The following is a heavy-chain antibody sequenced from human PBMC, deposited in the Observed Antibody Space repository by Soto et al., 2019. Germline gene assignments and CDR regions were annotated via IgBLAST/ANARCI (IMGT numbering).Heavy chain of an antibody. CDR3: ARVATTVVTAGWFDP. Sequence: QVQLVESGGGVVQPGRSLRLSCAASGFTFSSYGMHWVRQAPGKGLEWVAVIWYDGSNKYYADSVKGRFTISRDNSKNTLYLQMNSLRAEDTAVYYCARVATTVVTAGWFDPWGQGTLVTVSS. CDR2: IWYDGSNK. CDR1: GFTFSSYG. D-gene: IGHD4-17*01. V-gene: IGHV3-33*01. J-gene: IGHJ5*02.